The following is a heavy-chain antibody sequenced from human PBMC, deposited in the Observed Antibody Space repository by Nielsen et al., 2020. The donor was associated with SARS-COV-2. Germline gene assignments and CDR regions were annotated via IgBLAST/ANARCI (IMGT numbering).Heavy chain of an antibody. CDR3: VRDGRYCSGGTCYHLFDY. CDR1: GFIFHNYG. V-gene: IGHV1-18*04. CDR2: VSAYTADT. Sequence: ASVKVSCKASGFIFHNYGFSWVRQAPGGGLEWMGWVSAYTADTNYAQNLQGRVTMTTDTSTTTAYMELRSLRSDDTATYYCVRDGRYCSGGTCYHLFDYWGQGTLVTVSS. J-gene: IGHJ4*02. D-gene: IGHD2-15*01.